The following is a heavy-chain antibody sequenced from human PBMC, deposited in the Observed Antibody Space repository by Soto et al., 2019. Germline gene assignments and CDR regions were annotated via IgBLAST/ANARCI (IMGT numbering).Heavy chain of an antibody. D-gene: IGHD3-10*01. CDR3: ARDGDPMGLYGPGSYYENWLDP. Sequence: PSETLSLTCAVSGGSISSAVYYWCWIRQHPGKGLEWIGYIYYSGSTYYNPSLKSRVTISVDTSKNQFSLKLSSVTAADTAVYYCARDGDPMGLYGPGSYYENWLDPWGEGTLVTGSS. CDR1: GGSISSAVYY. CDR2: IYYSGST. J-gene: IGHJ5*02. V-gene: IGHV4-31*11.